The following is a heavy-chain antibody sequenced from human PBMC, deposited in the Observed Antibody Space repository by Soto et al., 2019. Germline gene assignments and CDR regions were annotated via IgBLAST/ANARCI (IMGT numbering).Heavy chain of an antibody. J-gene: IGHJ4*02. CDR3: AKVLSRWATGFDY. Sequence: QPGGSLRLSCAASGFTFDDYAMHWVRQAPGKGLEWVSGISWNSGSIGYADSVKGRFTISRDNAKNSLYLQMNSLRAEDTALYYCAKVLSRWATGFDYWGQGTLVTVSS. V-gene: IGHV3-9*01. CDR1: GFTFDDYA. D-gene: IGHD5-12*01. CDR2: ISWNSGSI.